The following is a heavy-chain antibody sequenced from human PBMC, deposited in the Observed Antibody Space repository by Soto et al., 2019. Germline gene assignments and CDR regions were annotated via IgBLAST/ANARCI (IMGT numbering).Heavy chain of an antibody. J-gene: IGHJ4*02. CDR1: GFTFSSYG. CDR2: ISNDGSKE. V-gene: IGHV3-30*03. Sequence: QVQLVESGGGVVQPGRSLRLSCAASGFTFSSYGMHWVRQAPGKGLEWVAVISNDGSKEYYADSVKGRFTISRDNSTNTLYLQMNSLRRDDTAVYYCARDGHGSGRYYSLAPSFDFWGQGTLVTVSS. D-gene: IGHD3-10*01. CDR3: ARDGHGSGRYYSLAPSFDF.